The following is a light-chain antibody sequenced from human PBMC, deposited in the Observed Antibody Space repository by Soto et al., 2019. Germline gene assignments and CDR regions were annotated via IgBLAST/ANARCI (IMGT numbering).Light chain of an antibody. Sequence: DIQMTQSPSSLSASLGDRVTITCQASQDIVIFLNWYQQKPGNAPKLLIYAASNLQRGVPSRFSGSGSGTHFTFTISSLQPEDIATYYCQQYGNLPLTFGGGTKVEIK. CDR2: AAS. J-gene: IGKJ4*01. CDR1: QDIVIF. CDR3: QQYGNLPLT. V-gene: IGKV1-33*01.